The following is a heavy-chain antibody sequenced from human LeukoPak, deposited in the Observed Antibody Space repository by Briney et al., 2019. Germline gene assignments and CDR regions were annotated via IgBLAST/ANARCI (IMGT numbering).Heavy chain of an antibody. V-gene: IGHV3-21*01. J-gene: IGHJ6*03. CDR2: ISSSSSYM. CDR3: ARALGYSSGWPYYYYYYMDV. Sequence: GGSLRLSCAASGFTLSSYSMNWVRQAPGKGLEWVSSISSSSSYMYYADSVKGRFTISRDNAKNSLYLQMNSLRAEDTAVYYCARALGYSSGWPYYYYYYMDVWGKGTTVTVSS. D-gene: IGHD6-19*01. CDR1: GFTLSSYS.